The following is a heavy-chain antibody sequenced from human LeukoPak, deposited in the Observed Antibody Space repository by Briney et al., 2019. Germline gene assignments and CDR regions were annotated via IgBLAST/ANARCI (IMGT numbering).Heavy chain of an antibody. J-gene: IGHJ4*02. CDR2: INHSGST. D-gene: IGHD5-18*01. V-gene: IGHV4-34*01. CDR1: GGSFSDYY. CDR3: ARGRPAMGSFFDY. Sequence: SETLSLTCAVYGGSFSDYYWSWIRQPPGKGLEWIGEINHSGSTNYNPSLKSRVTISVDTSKNQFSLKLSSVTAADTAVYYCARGRPAMGSFFDYWGQGTLVTVSS.